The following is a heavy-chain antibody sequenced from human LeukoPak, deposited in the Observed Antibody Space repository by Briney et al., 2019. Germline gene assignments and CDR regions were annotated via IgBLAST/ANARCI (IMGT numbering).Heavy chain of an antibody. CDR1: GFSFSDYY. Sequence: PGGSLRRSCAASGFSFSDYYMSWIRQAPGRGLEWISYIRLSGSTIYYADSVKGRFTVSRDNAKNSLYLQMNSLRAEDTAVYYCARDTAERKVPVAEDYWGQGTLVTVSS. CDR3: ARDTAERKVPVAEDY. CDR2: IRLSGSTI. J-gene: IGHJ4*02. D-gene: IGHD2-2*01. V-gene: IGHV3-11*01.